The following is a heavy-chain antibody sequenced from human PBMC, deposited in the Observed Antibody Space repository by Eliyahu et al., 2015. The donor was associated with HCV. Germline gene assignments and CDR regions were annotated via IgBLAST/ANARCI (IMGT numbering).Heavy chain of an antibody. J-gene: IGHJ5*02. CDR2: IKSNAYGGTA. D-gene: IGHD6-13*01. CDR3: TTVRGSSWYLDT. Sequence: EVQLVESGGGLVKPGASLRLSCAASGFTFNNAWMSWVRQAPGKGLEWIGRIKSNAYGGTADYIEPVKGRFTMSRDDSKNTLYLQMNSLKVEDTAVYYCTTVRGSSWYLDTWGQGTLVTVSS. V-gene: IGHV3-15*01. CDR1: GFTFNNAW.